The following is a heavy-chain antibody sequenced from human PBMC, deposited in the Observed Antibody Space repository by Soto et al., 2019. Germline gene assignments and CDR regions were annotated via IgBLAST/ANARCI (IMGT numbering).Heavy chain of an antibody. CDR3: ARAPSIAARFRSSSWFDP. Sequence: NLPETLSLTCAVYGGSFSGYYWSWIRQPPGKGLEWIGEINHSGSTNYNPSLKSRVTISVDTSKNQFSLKLSSVTAADTAVYYCARAPSIAARFRSSSWFDPWGQGTLVTVSS. CDR2: INHSGST. V-gene: IGHV4-34*01. CDR1: GGSFSGYY. J-gene: IGHJ5*02. D-gene: IGHD6-6*01.